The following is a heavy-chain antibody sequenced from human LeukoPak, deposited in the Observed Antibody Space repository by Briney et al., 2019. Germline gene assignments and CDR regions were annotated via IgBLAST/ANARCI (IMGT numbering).Heavy chain of an antibody. D-gene: IGHD6-19*01. Sequence: SETLSLTCAVYGGSFSGYYWSWIRQPPGNGLEWIGEINHSGSTNYNPSLKSRVTISVDTSKNQFSLKLSSVTAADTAVYYCARGPRLSWFDPWGQGTLVTVSS. CDR2: INHSGST. CDR3: ARGPRLSWFDP. CDR1: GGSFSGYY. J-gene: IGHJ5*02. V-gene: IGHV4-34*01.